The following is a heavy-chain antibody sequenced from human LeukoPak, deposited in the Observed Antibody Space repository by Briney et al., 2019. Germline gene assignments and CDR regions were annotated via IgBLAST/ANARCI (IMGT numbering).Heavy chain of an antibody. Sequence: GGSLRLSCAASGFTFSSYGMNWVRQAPGQGLEWVSYISSSSSIIYYADSVKGRFTISRDNAKNSLYLEMNSLRAEDTAVYYCASKVDYYFDYWGQGTLVTVSS. J-gene: IGHJ4*02. CDR3: ASKVDYYFDY. CDR2: ISSSSSII. CDR1: GFTFSSYG. D-gene: IGHD3/OR15-3a*01. V-gene: IGHV3-48*03.